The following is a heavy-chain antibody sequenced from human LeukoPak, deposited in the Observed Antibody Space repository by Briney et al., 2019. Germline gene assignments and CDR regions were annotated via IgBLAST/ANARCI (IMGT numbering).Heavy chain of an antibody. Sequence: SETLSLTCTVSGGSISSSSYYWGWIRQPPGKGLEWIGYIYYSGSTNYNPSLKSRVTISVDTSKNQFSLKLCSVTAADTAVYYCARGDIVGATYDYWGQGTLVTVSS. V-gene: IGHV4-61*05. CDR1: GGSISSSSYY. D-gene: IGHD1-26*01. CDR2: IYYSGST. J-gene: IGHJ4*02. CDR3: ARGDIVGATYDY.